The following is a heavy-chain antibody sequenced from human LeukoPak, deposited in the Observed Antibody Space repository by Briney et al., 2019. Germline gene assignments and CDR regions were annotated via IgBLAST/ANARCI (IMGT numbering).Heavy chain of an antibody. J-gene: IGHJ4*02. Sequence: PSETLPLTCAVSGYSISSGYYWGWIRQPPGKGLEWIGSIYHTGTTYYNPSLKSRVTISVDTSKNHFSLKLSSVTAADTALYYCARAYSSGQRVEYWGQGTLVTVSS. CDR2: IYHTGTT. CDR1: GYSISSGYY. CDR3: ARAYSSGQRVEY. D-gene: IGHD6-19*01. V-gene: IGHV4-38-2*01.